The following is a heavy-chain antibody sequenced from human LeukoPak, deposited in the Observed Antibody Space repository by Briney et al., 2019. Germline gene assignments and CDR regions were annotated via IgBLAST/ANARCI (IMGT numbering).Heavy chain of an antibody. D-gene: IGHD3-22*01. CDR3: ARSPGAIVVVSRRKNDAFDI. J-gene: IGHJ3*02. Sequence: ASVKVSCKASGYTFTGYYMHWVRQAPGQGLEWMGRINPNSGGTNYAQKFQGRVTMTRDTSISTAYMELSRLRSDDTAVYYCARSPGAIVVVSRRKNDAFDIWGQGTMVTVSA. CDR1: GYTFTGYY. CDR2: INPNSGGT. V-gene: IGHV1-2*06.